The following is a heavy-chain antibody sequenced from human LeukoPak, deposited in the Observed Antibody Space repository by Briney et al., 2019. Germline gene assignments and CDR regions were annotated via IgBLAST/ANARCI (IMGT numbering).Heavy chain of an antibody. V-gene: IGHV1-2*02. Sequence: ASVKVSCKASGYTFTDYHIHWVRQAPGQGLEWMGWINPNTGGTKYAQKFQGRVTMTRDTSISTAYMELSRLAFDDTAVYYCAREMGMPAGPGSYPHLDAFDIWGQGTMVTVSS. D-gene: IGHD1-26*01. CDR3: AREMGMPAGPGSYPHLDAFDI. CDR2: INPNTGGT. J-gene: IGHJ3*02. CDR1: GYTFTDYH.